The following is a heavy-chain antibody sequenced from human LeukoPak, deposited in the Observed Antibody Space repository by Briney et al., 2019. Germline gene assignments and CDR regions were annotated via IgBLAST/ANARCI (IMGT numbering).Heavy chain of an antibody. J-gene: IGHJ4*02. Sequence: GGSLRLSCVASGFTFNFYWMHWVRQASGKGLVWLSRINSDGYSITYADSVKGRFSISRDNAKNTLYLQMNSLRAEDTAMYYCARARGRTSEPYYFDYWGQGVLVTVSS. V-gene: IGHV3-74*01. CDR3: ARARGRTSEPYYFDY. D-gene: IGHD3-10*01. CDR2: INSDGYSI. CDR1: GFTFNFYW.